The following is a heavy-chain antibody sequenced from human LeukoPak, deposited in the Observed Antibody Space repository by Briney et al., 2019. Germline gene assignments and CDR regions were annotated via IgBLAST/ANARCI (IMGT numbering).Heavy chain of an antibody. CDR1: GYSFTSYW. D-gene: IGHD6-13*01. V-gene: IGHV5-51*01. CDR3: ARSGIAAAVDFDY. Sequence: GESLKISCKGSGYSFTSYWIGWVRQMPGKGLECMGIIYPGDSDTRYSPSFQGQVTISADKSISTAYLQWSSLKASDTAMYYCARSGIAAAVDFDYWGQGTLVTVSS. J-gene: IGHJ4*02. CDR2: IYPGDSDT.